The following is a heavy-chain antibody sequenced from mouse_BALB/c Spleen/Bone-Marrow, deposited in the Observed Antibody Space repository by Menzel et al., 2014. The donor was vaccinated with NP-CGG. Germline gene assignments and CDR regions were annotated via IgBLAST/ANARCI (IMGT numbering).Heavy chain of an antibody. CDR3: ARLHYYGYGAY. Sequence: DAHLVESGGGLVQPGGSLKLSCAASGFDFSTFWMSWVRQAPGKGLEWIGEINPDRSTINYRPSLKDKFIISRDNAKNTLYLLLSKVRSEDTALYYCARLHYYGYGAYWGQGTLVTVS. J-gene: IGHJ3*01. CDR1: GFDFSTFW. V-gene: IGHV4-1*02. CDR2: INPDRSTI. D-gene: IGHD1-2*01.